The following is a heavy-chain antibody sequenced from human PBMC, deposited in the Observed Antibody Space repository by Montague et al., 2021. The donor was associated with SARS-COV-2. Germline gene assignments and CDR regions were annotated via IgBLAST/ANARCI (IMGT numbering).Heavy chain of an antibody. Sequence: SETLSLTCSVSGDSLSSFDWSWIRQPPGKGLELIWYIHYSGSTNFSPSLNIRVSIPLATSKNKFSLNLRSVTTADTAVYYCARVAELGVFSVYYYRLDVWGQGTTVTVSS. CDR2: IHYSGST. V-gene: IGHV4-59*01. D-gene: IGHD5/OR15-5a*01. J-gene: IGHJ6*02. CDR1: GDSLSSFD. CDR3: ARVAELGVFSVYYYRLDV.